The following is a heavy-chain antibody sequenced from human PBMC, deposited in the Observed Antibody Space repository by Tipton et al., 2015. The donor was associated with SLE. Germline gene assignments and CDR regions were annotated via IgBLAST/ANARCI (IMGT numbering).Heavy chain of an antibody. Sequence: TLSLTCTVSGDSVSTGNYYWSWIRQSAGKGLEWIGRIYPTMSTNYNPSLKSRVTISADTSKNQFSLKLSSVTATDTAVYYCARDSHWDGYFDCWGQGTLVTVSS. CDR1: GDSVSTGNYY. CDR2: IYPTMST. D-gene: IGHD1-26*01. V-gene: IGHV4-61*02. CDR3: ARDSHWDGYFDC. J-gene: IGHJ4*02.